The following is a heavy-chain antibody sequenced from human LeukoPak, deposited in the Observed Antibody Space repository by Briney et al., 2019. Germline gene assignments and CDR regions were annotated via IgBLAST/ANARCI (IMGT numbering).Heavy chain of an antibody. CDR3: ARGRGLISED. CDR2: IYTGGST. CDR1: GFTVSSSF. Sequence: GGSLRLSCAASGFTVSSSFLSWVRQAPGKGLEWVSVIYTGGSTYYTDSVKSRVTISIDNSKNTVYLQMNSLRAADTAVYYCARGRGLISEDWGQGTLVTVYS. D-gene: IGHD2-15*01. V-gene: IGHV3-53*01. J-gene: IGHJ4*02.